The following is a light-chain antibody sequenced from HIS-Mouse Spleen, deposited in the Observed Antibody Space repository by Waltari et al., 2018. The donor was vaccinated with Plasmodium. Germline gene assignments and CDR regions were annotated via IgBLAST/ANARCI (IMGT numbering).Light chain of an antibody. CDR2: KAS. CDR3: QQYNSYSWT. CDR1: QSISSW. Sequence: DIQMTQSPPTLSASVGDRVPITCRASQSISSWLAWYQQKPGKAPTLLIYKASRLESGVPSRFSGSGSGTEFTLTISSLEPDDFATYYCQQYNSYSWTFGQGTKVEIK. J-gene: IGKJ1*01. V-gene: IGKV1-5*03.